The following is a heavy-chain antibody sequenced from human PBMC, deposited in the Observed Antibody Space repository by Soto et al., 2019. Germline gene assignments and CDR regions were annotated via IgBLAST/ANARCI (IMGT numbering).Heavy chain of an antibody. Sequence: QITLKESGPTLVNPTQTLTLTCTFSGFSLSTSGVGVGWIRQPPGKALEWLALIYWDDDKRYSPSLKNRLTITQDTSNDQVVVTMTNMDPVDTATYYCAHSRGGGNSAWFDPWGQGTLVTVSS. CDR3: AHSRGGGNSAWFDP. CDR1: GFSLSTSGVG. D-gene: IGHD2-21*02. J-gene: IGHJ5*02. V-gene: IGHV2-5*02. CDR2: IYWDDDK.